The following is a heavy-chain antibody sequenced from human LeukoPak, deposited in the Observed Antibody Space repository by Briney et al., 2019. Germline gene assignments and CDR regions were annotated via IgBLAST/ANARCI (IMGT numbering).Heavy chain of an antibody. V-gene: IGHV3-30*18. Sequence: GGSLRLSCAASGFTFSSYGMHWVRQAPGKGLEWVAVISYDGSNKYYADSVKGRFTISRDNSKNTLYLQMNSLRAEDTAVYYCAKAVVVGATTLDYWGRGTLVTVSS. CDR2: ISYDGSNK. J-gene: IGHJ4*02. D-gene: IGHD1-26*01. CDR1: GFTFSSYG. CDR3: AKAVVVGATTLDY.